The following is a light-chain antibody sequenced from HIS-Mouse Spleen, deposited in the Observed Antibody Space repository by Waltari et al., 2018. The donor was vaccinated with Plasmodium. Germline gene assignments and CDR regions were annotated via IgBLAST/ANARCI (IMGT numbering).Light chain of an antibody. CDR3: QQSYSTPPT. CDR2: AAS. V-gene: IGKV1-39*01. CDR1: QSISSY. Sequence: DIQMTKSPSSLSAAVGDRVTITCRASQSISSYLNWYQQKPGKAPQLLIYAASSLQSGVPSRFSGSGSGTDFTLTISSLQPEDFATYYCQQSYSTPPTFGGGTKVEIK. J-gene: IGKJ4*01.